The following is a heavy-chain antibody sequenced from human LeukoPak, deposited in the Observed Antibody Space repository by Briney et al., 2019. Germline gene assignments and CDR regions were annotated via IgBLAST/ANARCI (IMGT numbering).Heavy chain of an antibody. J-gene: IGHJ4*02. CDR3: ARVPDITARPCDS. CDR1: GGSFSGYY. D-gene: IGHD1-1*01. Sequence: PSETLSLTCAVYGGSFSGYYWTLLRQTPGKGLEWIGEISHTGGTNYNPSLKSRVTISVDSSKKQFSLKMTSLTAADTGVYYCARVPDITARPCDSWGPGTLVTVSS. V-gene: IGHV4-34*01. CDR2: ISHTGGT.